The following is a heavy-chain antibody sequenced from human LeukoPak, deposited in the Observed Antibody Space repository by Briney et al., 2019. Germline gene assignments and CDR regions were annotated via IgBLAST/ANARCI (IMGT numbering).Heavy chain of an antibody. D-gene: IGHD6-13*01. CDR3: ARDNSRVTQKKLRYFDY. J-gene: IGHJ4*02. CDR1: GFTFKNYA. CDR2: IGNSGGIT. Sequence: GGSLRLSCAASGFTFKNYAMTWARQAPGKGLEWVSGIGNSGGITNYADSVKGRFTISRDNSKNTLYLQMNSLRAEDTAVYYCARDNSRVTQKKLRYFDYWGQGTLVTVSS. V-gene: IGHV3-23*01.